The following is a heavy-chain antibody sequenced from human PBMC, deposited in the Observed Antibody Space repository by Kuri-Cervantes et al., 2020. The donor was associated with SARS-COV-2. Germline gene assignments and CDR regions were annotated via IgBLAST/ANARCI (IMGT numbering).Heavy chain of an antibody. CDR1: GGSISSSSYY. D-gene: IGHD3-10*01. V-gene: IGHV4-39*07. Sequence: GSLRLSCTVSGGSISSSSYYWGWIRQPPGKGLEWIGEINHSGSTNYNPSLKSRVTISVDTSKNQFSLKLSSVTAADTAVYCCARVLNSGSYPYRGNWFDPWGQGTLVTVSS. CDR2: INHSGST. CDR3: ARVLNSGSYPYRGNWFDP. J-gene: IGHJ5*02.